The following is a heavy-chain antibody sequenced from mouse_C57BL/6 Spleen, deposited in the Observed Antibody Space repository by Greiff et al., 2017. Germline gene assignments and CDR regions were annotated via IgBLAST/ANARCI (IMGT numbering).Heavy chain of an antibody. J-gene: IGHJ1*03. CDR1: GYTFTSYW. D-gene: IGHD1-2*01. CDR3: ARGFITTATGYFDV. Sequence: VQLQQPGAELVMPGASVKLSCKASGYTFTSYWMHWVKQRPGQGLEWIGEIDPSDSYTNYNQKFKGKSTLTVDKSSNTAYMQLSSLTSEDSAVYYCARGFITTATGYFDVWGTGTTVTVSS. V-gene: IGHV1-69*01. CDR2: IDPSDSYT.